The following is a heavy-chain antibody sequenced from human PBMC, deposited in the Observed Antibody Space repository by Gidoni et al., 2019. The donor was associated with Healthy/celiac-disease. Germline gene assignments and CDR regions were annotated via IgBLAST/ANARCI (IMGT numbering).Heavy chain of an antibody. Sequence: HPQLQESGPGLVKPAEALSLTCTLSGCSISRSGYYWGWIRQPPGKGLEWIGCIYYSGSTYYNPSLKSRVTISVDTSKNQFSLKLSSVTAADTAVYYCARHEYSSSSPAFDIWGQGTMVTVSS. J-gene: IGHJ3*02. D-gene: IGHD6-6*01. CDR1: GCSISRSGYY. V-gene: IGHV4-39*01. CDR3: ARHEYSSSSPAFDI. CDR2: IYYSGST.